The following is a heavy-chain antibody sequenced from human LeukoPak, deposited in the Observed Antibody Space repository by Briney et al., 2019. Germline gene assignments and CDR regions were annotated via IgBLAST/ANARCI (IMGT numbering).Heavy chain of an antibody. V-gene: IGHV3-30*03. CDR1: GFTFSSYG. Sequence: GGSLRLSCAASGFTFSSYGMHWVRQAPGKGLEWVAVISYDGSNKYYADSVKGRFTISRDNSKNTLYLQMNSLRAEDTAVYYCATSGRRDSYNFFDYWGQGTLVTVSS. J-gene: IGHJ4*02. CDR3: ATSGRRDSYNFFDY. CDR2: ISYDGSNK. D-gene: IGHD5-24*01.